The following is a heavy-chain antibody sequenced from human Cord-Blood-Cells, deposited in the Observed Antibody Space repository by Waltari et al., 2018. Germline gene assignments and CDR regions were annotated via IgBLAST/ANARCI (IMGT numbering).Heavy chain of an antibody. CDR1: GGSISSYY. V-gene: IGHV4-59*01. J-gene: IGHJ3*02. Sequence: QVQLQESGPGLVKPSETLSLTCTVSGGSISSYYWSWIRQPPGKGLEWIGYIHYSGSTNYNPSLKSRVTISVDTSKNQFSLKLSSVTAADTAVYYCARDRAYYGSGSYYFDIWGQGTMVTVSS. CDR2: IHYSGST. CDR3: ARDRAYYGSGSYYFDI. D-gene: IGHD3-10*01.